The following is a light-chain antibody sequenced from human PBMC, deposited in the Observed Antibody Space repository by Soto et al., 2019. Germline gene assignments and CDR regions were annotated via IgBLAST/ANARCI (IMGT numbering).Light chain of an antibody. CDR1: SSNLGAGYD. V-gene: IGLV1-40*01. CDR2: DNT. Sequence: QSVLTQPPSMSGAPGQRVTMSCTGSSSNLGAGYDVHWYQRLPGAAPKLLIYDNTHRPSGVPNRFSGSKSGTSASLAITGLQAEDEADYYCQSYDSRLSGSVFGTGTKLTVL. J-gene: IGLJ1*01. CDR3: QSYDSRLSGSV.